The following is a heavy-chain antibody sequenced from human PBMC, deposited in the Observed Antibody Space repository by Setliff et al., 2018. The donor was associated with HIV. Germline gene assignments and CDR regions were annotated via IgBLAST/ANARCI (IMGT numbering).Heavy chain of an antibody. V-gene: IGHV4-34*01. CDR1: GGSLSGYH. CDR3: ARPHSGRGGGAYFDP. D-gene: IGHD6-19*01. Sequence: SETLSLTCAVYGGSLSGYHWSWIRQSPEKGLEWIGEINHSGSTNYNPSLKSRVTMSVDTSKNQFSLKLRSATAADSAVYHCARPHSGRGGGAYFDPWGQGILVTVSS. J-gene: IGHJ5*02. CDR2: INHSGST.